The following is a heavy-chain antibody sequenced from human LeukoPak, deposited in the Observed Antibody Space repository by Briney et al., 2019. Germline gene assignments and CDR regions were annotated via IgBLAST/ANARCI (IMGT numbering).Heavy chain of an antibody. Sequence: SETLSLTCAVSGVSISSSNSYWGWIRQPPGKGLEWIGSIYYSGSTNYNPSLKSRVTISVDTSKNQFSLKLSSVTAADTAVYYCARDGYSGNDGLWGQGSLVTVSS. CDR1: GVSISSSNSY. J-gene: IGHJ4*02. CDR3: ARDGYSGNDGL. CDR2: IYYSGST. D-gene: IGHD5-12*01. V-gene: IGHV4-39*07.